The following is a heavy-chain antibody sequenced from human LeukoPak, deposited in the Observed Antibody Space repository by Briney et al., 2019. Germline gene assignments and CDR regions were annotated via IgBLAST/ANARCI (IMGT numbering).Heavy chain of an antibody. J-gene: IGHJ4*02. CDR1: GFTFSSYA. V-gene: IGHV3-23*01. Sequence: GGSLRLSCAASGFTFSSYAMSWVRQAPGKGLEWVSAISGSGGSTYYAGSVKGRFTISRDNSKDTLYLQMNSLRAEDTAVYYRAKFWFGESLPRDYWGQGTLVTVSS. D-gene: IGHD3-10*01. CDR2: ISGSGGST. CDR3: AKFWFGESLPRDY.